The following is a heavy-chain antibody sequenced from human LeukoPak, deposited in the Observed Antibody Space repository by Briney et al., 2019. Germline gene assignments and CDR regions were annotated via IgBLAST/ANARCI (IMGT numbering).Heavy chain of an antibody. CDR2: IRYDGSNK. J-gene: IGHJ4*02. D-gene: IGHD3-9*01. Sequence: GGSLRLSCAAYGLTFSSYGMHWVRQAPGKGLEWVAFIRYDGSNKYYADSVKGRFTISRDNSKNTLYLQMNSLRAEDTAVYYCSGLGYDILTGYYTVPYWGQGTLVTVSS. V-gene: IGHV3-30*02. CDR3: SGLGYDILTGYYTVPY. CDR1: GLTFSSYG.